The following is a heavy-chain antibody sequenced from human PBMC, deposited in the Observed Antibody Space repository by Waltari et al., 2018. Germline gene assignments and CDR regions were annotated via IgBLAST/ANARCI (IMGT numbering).Heavy chain of an antibody. CDR3: ARRVVTVSKGWFDP. CDR1: GYSISSGYY. J-gene: IGHJ5*02. Sequence: QVQLQESGPGLVKPSETLSLTCAVSGYSISSGYYWGWIRQPPGKGLEWIGSIYHSGSTYYNPSLKRRVTISVDTSKHQFSLKLSSVTAADRAVYYCARRVVTVSKGWFDPWGQGTLVTVSS. CDR2: IYHSGST. V-gene: IGHV4-38-2*01. D-gene: IGHD2-21*02.